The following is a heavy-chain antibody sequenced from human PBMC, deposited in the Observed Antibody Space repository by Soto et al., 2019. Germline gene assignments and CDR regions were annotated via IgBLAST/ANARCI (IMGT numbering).Heavy chain of an antibody. D-gene: IGHD2-2*01. J-gene: IGHJ6*02. CDR2: INAGNGNT. CDR3: AVDFVLVPAAYSRPVKYYYYGMDV. V-gene: IGHV1-3*01. CDR1: GYTFTSYA. Sequence: ASVKVSCEASGYTFTSYAMHWVRQAPGQRLEWMGWINAGNGNTKYSQKFQGRVTITRDTSASTAYMELSSLRSEDTAVYYCAVDFVLVPAAYSRPVKYYYYGMDVWGQGTTVTVSS.